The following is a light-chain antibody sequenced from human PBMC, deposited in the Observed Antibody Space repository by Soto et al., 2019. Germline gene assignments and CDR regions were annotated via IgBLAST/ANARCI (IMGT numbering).Light chain of an antibody. Sequence: DIQMTQSPSTLSASVGDRVTITCRASQSISNWLAWYQQKPGKAPKLLISKASSLESGVPSRFSGSGSGTEFTLTISSLQPDDFATYYCQQYNSSFGQGTKVEIK. CDR2: KAS. V-gene: IGKV1-5*03. CDR1: QSISNW. CDR3: QQYNSS. J-gene: IGKJ2*01.